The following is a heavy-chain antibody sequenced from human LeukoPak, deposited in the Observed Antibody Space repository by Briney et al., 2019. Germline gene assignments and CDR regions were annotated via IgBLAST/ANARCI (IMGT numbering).Heavy chain of an antibody. D-gene: IGHD2-8*01. Sequence: GGSLRLSCAASGFTFSSYSMNWVRQAPGKGLEWVSYISSSSSTIYYADSVKGRFTISRDNAKNSLYLQMNSLRAEDTAVYYCARDRCTNGVCYDDYWGQGTLVTVSS. V-gene: IGHV3-48*01. CDR2: ISSSSSTI. CDR1: GFTFSSYS. CDR3: ARDRCTNGVCYDDY. J-gene: IGHJ4*02.